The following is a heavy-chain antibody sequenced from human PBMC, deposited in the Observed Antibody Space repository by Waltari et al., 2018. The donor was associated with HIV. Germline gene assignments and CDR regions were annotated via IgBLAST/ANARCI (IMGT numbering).Heavy chain of an antibody. V-gene: IGHV1-18*01. CDR3: ARVGCSSASCYSGWFDP. D-gene: IGHD2-2*01. J-gene: IGHJ5*02. CDR1: GYTFPSHG. CDR2: ISAYNSNT. Sequence: QAQLAQSGAEVKKPAASVKVSCKASGYTFPSHGISWVGQAPGQGLEWLGWISAYNSNTNYAQKLQGRVTMTTDTSTSTAYMELRSLRSDDTAVYYCARVGCSSASCYSGWFDPWGQGTLVTVSS.